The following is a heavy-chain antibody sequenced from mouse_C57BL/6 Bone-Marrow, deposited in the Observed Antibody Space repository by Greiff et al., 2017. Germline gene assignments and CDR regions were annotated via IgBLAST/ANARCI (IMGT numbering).Heavy chain of an antibody. J-gene: IGHJ2*01. D-gene: IGHD1-1*02. Sequence: QVQLQQPGAELVMPGASVKLSCKASGYTFPSYWMHWVQQRPGQGLEWIGEIDPSDSYNNSNQKFKGKSTLTVDKSSSTAYMQLRRLTSEDSAVYYCARRATMADFDYWGQGTTLTVSS. V-gene: IGHV1-69*01. CDR3: ARRATMADFDY. CDR2: IDPSDSYN. CDR1: GYTFPSYW.